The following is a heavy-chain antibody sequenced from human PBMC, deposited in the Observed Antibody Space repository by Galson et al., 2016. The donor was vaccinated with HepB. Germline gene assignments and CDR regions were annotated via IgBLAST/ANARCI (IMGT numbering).Heavy chain of an antibody. CDR3: ATGIVVAGKYYYHYMDV. J-gene: IGHJ6*03. CDR2: IYSSEDT. CDR1: GGSISSDYY. D-gene: IGHD6-19*01. V-gene: IGHV4-39*01. Sequence: TLSLTCIVSGGSISSDYYWGWIRQPTGRGLEWLGSIYSSEDTYYNPSLKSRVTISVDTPKNQFSLRLDSVTAADTGLYYCATGIVVAGKYYYHYMDVWGKGTTVTVSS.